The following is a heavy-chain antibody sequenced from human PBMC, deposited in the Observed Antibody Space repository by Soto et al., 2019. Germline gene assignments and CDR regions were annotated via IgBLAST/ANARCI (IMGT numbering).Heavy chain of an antibody. Sequence: GASVKVSWKAAGYTFTSYGISWGRQAPGQGLEWMGWISAYNGNTKYAQKLQGRVTTTTDTSTSTAYMELRSLRSDDTAVYYCARDLGGSYYAPVDYWGQGTLVTVSS. J-gene: IGHJ4*02. D-gene: IGHD1-26*01. V-gene: IGHV1-18*01. CDR2: ISAYNGNT. CDR3: ARDLGGSYYAPVDY. CDR1: GYTFTSYG.